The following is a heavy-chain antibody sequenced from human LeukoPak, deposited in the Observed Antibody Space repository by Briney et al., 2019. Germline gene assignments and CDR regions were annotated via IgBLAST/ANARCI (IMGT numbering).Heavy chain of an antibody. Sequence: SGPTLVNPTQTLTLTCTFSGFSLSTSGVGVGWIRQPPGKALEWLALIYWDDDKRYSPSLKSRLTITKDTSKNQVVLTITNMDPVDTATYYCAHLCGYGSGEGAFDIWGQGTMVTVSS. CDR3: AHLCGYGSGEGAFDI. V-gene: IGHV2-5*02. CDR2: IYWDDDK. D-gene: IGHD3-10*01. J-gene: IGHJ3*02. CDR1: GFSLSTSGVG.